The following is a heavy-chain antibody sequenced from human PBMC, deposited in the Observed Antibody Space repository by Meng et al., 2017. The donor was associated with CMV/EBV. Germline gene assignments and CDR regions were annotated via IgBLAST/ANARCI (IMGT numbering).Heavy chain of an antibody. V-gene: IGHV3-33*06. Sequence: GESLKISCAASGFTFSSYAMHWVRPAPGKGLEWVAVVGYDGSNKYYADSVKGRFTISRDNSKNTLYLQMNSLRAEDTGVYYCAKNLVVPVATPYYYYGMDVWGQGTTVTVSS. J-gene: IGHJ6*02. CDR3: AKNLVVPVATPYYYYGMDV. CDR1: GFTFSSYA. D-gene: IGHD2-2*01. CDR2: VGYDGSNK.